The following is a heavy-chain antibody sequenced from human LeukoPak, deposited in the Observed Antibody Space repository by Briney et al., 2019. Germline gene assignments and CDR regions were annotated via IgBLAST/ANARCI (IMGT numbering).Heavy chain of an antibody. CDR3: AREGYYDSSGLNWFGP. V-gene: IGHV4-38-2*02. D-gene: IGHD3-22*01. J-gene: IGHJ5*02. CDR1: GYSISSGYN. CDR2: IYNSGST. Sequence: SETLSLTCAVSGYSISSGYNWCCIRQPPGKGLEWIGSIYNSGSTYYTPSLKSRVTISVDTSKNQFSLKLSSVTAADAAVYYCAREGYYDSSGLNWFGPWGQGTLVTVSS.